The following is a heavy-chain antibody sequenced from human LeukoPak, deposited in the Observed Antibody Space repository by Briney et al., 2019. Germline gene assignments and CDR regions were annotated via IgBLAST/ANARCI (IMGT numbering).Heavy chain of an antibody. J-gene: IGHJ5*02. CDR3: AKEGTSYYDFWSGLGP. Sequence: PGGSLRLSCAASGFTFSSYGMHWVRQAPGKGLEWVAVIWYDGSNKYYADSVKGRFTISRDNSKNTLYLQMNSLRAEDTAVYYCAKEGTSYYDFWSGLGPWGQGTLVTVSS. CDR1: GFTFSSYG. V-gene: IGHV3-33*06. D-gene: IGHD3-3*01. CDR2: IWYDGSNK.